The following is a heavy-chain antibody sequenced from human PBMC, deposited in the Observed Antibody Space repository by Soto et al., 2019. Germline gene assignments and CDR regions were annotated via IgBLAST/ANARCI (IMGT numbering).Heavy chain of an antibody. CDR3: PIGAYGCIDY. D-gene: IGHD4-17*01. V-gene: IGHV4-39*02. Sequence: PSETLSLTCTVSGDSISSGSYYWGWIRQPPGKGLEWIGNTHHSGNIYYNPSLKSRVTIFVDTSKNLFSLKLSSLTAAYTSVYFCPIGAYGCIDYWCHGTLVTVS. CDR1: GDSISSGSYY. J-gene: IGHJ4*01. CDR2: THHSGNI.